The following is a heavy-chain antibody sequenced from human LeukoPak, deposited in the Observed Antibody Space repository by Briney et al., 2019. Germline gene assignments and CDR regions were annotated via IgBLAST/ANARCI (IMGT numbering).Heavy chain of an antibody. CDR2: IYYSGST. V-gene: IGHV4-59*01. D-gene: IGHD4-17*01. CDR3: ARAARDYEIDY. CDR1: GGSISSYY. J-gene: IGHJ4*02. Sequence: SETLSLTCTVSGGSISSYYWNWIRQPPGKGLEWIGYIYYSGSTNYNPSLKSRVTISVDTSKNQFSLKLSSVTAADTAVYYCARAARDYEIDYWGQGTLVTVSS.